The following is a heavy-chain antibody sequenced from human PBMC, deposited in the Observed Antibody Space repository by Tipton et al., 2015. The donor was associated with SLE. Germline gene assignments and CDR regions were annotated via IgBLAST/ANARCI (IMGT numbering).Heavy chain of an antibody. J-gene: IGHJ3*02. D-gene: IGHD6-13*01. V-gene: IGHV4-4*07. CDR1: GGSISSYY. CDR3: ARGQLAHDAFDI. CDR2: IYTSGST. Sequence: TLSLTCTVSGGSISSYYWSWIRQPAGKGLEWIGRIYTSGSTNYNPSLKSRVTMSVDTSKNQFSLKLSSVSAADTAIYYCARGQLAHDAFDIWGQGTVVTVSS.